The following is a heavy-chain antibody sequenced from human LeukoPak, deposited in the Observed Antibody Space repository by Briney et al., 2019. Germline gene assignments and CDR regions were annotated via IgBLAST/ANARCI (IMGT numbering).Heavy chain of an antibody. V-gene: IGHV4-59*12. CDR3: VRGRYSSGWFKDKDWLDL. D-gene: IGHD6-19*01. CDR1: SGSISSYY. J-gene: IGHJ5*02. Sequence: SETLSLTCTVSSGSISSYYWSWIPQPPGKGLEGSGYIYYSGSTNYKASLKSLVTISVDMSKNQFSLKLSCVAAADTAVYYCVRGRYSSGWFKDKDWLDLWGQGIPVPVSS. CDR2: IYYSGST.